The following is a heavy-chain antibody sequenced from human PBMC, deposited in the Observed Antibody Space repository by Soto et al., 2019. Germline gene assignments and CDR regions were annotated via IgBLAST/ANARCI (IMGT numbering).Heavy chain of an antibody. CDR3: VTPRGFSYGYFDY. CDR2: IYHSGST. Sequence: SETLSLTCAVSGGSISSSNWWSWVRQPPGKGLEWIGEIYHSGSTNYNPSLKSRVTISVDKSKNQFSLKLSSVTAADTAVYYCVTPRGFSYGYFDYWGQGMLVTVSS. CDR1: GGSISSSNW. D-gene: IGHD5-18*01. J-gene: IGHJ4*02. V-gene: IGHV4-4*02.